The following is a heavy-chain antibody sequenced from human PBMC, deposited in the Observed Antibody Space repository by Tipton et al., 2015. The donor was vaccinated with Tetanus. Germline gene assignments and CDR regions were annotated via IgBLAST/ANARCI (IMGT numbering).Heavy chain of an antibody. J-gene: IGHJ4*02. CDR3: ASRVAVPGHAAFDI. CDR2: IFNSGRT. V-gene: IGHV4-39*01. Sequence: TLSLTCSVSGGSISGSSYNWGWIRQPPGKGLEWVGSIFNSGRTYYNPSLKTRVTISLDMSKNQFSLNLGSATATDTAVYFCASRVAVPGHAAFDIWGQGRLVTVSS. D-gene: IGHD6-19*01. CDR1: GGSISGSSYN.